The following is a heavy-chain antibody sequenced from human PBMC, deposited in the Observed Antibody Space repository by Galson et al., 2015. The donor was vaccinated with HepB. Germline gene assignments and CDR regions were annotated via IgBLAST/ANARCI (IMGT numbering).Heavy chain of an antibody. CDR2: IWYDGTNK. CDR3: ARLLRGRYASGWSVFDS. V-gene: IGHV3-33*01. Sequence: SLRLSCAASGFTFSTYGLHWVRQAPGKGLEWVSVIWYDGTNKYYADSVKGRFTISRDNSKGTLYLQMNSLRAEDTAVYYCARLLRGRYASGWSVFDSWGQGALVTVSS. J-gene: IGHJ4*02. D-gene: IGHD6-19*01. CDR1: GFTFSTYG.